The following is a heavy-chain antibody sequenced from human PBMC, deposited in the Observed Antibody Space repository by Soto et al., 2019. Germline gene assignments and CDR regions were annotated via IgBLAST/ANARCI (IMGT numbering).Heavy chain of an antibody. CDR1: GLTFDEHA. CDR3: ARDLIPGGADV. CDR2: IFWSGGSV. J-gene: IGHJ6*02. Sequence: EVQLAASGGGLVQPGRSLRLSCVVSGLTFDEHAMHWVRQGPGKGMEWVSGIFWSGGSVGYADSVKGRFTISRDKAKNSLYLQMDRLRAEDTALYYCARDLIPGGADVWGQGTTVTVSS. D-gene: IGHD4-17*01. V-gene: IGHV3-9*01.